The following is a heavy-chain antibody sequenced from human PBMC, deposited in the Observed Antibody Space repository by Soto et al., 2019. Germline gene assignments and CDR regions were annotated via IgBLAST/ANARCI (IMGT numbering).Heavy chain of an antibody. CDR2: TYYRSKWYN. CDR1: GDSVSSNSSS. J-gene: IGHJ6*02. V-gene: IGHV6-1*01. D-gene: IGHD2-15*01. CDR3: ARDFIAAHYYYYGMDV. Sequence: SQTLSLTCAISGDSVSSNSSSCNWSRQSPSRGLEWLGRTYYRSKWYNDYAVSVKSRVTINPDTSKNQFSLQLNAVTPEDTAVYYCARDFIAAHYYYYGMDVWGQGTTVTVS.